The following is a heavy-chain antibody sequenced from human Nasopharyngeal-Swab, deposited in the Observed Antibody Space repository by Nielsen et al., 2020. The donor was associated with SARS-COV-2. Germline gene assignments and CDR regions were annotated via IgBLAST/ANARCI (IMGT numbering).Heavy chain of an antibody. D-gene: IGHD1-26*01. J-gene: IGHJ4*02. V-gene: IGHV3-23*01. CDR3: AKPISLGVGATTSDY. Sequence: GGSLRLSCAASGFAFSTYAMSWVRQAPGKGLEWVSALSANGGSTYYADSVKGRFTISRDNSKNTLYLQMNSLRAEDTAVYYCAKPISLGVGATTSDYWGQGTLVTVSS. CDR1: GFAFSTYA. CDR2: LSANGGST.